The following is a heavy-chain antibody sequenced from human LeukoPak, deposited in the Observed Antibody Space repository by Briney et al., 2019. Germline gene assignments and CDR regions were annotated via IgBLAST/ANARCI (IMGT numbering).Heavy chain of an antibody. J-gene: IGHJ6*03. Sequence: SETLSLTCTVSGGSISSGGYYWSWIRQPPGKGLEWIGEINHSGSTNYNPSLKSRVTISVDTSKNQFSLKLSSVTAADTAVYYCARQTGWVHYYYMDVWGKGTTVTISS. V-gene: IGHV4-39*01. CDR2: INHSGST. CDR3: ARQTGWVHYYYMDV. D-gene: IGHD6-19*01. CDR1: GGSISSGGYY.